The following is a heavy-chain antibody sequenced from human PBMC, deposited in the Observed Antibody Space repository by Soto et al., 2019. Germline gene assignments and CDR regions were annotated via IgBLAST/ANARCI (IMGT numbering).Heavy chain of an antibody. CDR1: GFTFSSYG. D-gene: IGHD6-19*01. V-gene: IGHV3-33*01. CDR2: IGYDGSNK. Sequence: QVQLVESGGGVVQPGRSLRRSCAASGFTFSSYGMHWVRQAPGKGLEWVAVIGYDGSNKYYADSVKGRFTISRDNSKNTLYLQMNSLRAEDTAVYYCARDRVWYSSGWYVDYWGQGTLVTVSS. J-gene: IGHJ4*02. CDR3: ARDRVWYSSGWYVDY.